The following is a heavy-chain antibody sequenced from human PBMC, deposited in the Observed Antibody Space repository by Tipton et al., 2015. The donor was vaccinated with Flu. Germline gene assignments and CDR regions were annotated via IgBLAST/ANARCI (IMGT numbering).Heavy chain of an antibody. J-gene: IGHJ5*02. V-gene: IGHV4-34*01. D-gene: IGHD4-11*01. CDR1: GGSFSGYY. CDR3: ARRDYSNYVSEPKSWFDP. Sequence: TLSLTCAVNGGSFSGYYWSWIRQPPGKGPEWIGNIHRSGNTYHNPSLRSRVTMSVDSSRNQFSLRLSSVTAADTAVYYCARRDYSNYVSEPKSWFDPWGQGILVTVSS. CDR2: IHRSGNT.